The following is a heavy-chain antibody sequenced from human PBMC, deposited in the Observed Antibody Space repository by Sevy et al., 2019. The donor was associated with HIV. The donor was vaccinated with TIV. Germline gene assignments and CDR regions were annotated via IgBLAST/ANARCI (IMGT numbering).Heavy chain of an antibody. D-gene: IGHD1-20*01. J-gene: IGHJ4*02. CDR1: GFTFSSYA. V-gene: IGHV3-30-3*01. Sequence: PGGSLRLSCAASGFTFSSYAMHWVRQAPGKGLEWVAVISYDGSNKYYADSVKGRFTISRDNSKNTLYLQMNSLRAEDTAVYYCARNNWKGTGPTPYYFDYWGQGTLVTVSS. CDR3: ARNNWKGTGPTPYYFDY. CDR2: ISYDGSNK.